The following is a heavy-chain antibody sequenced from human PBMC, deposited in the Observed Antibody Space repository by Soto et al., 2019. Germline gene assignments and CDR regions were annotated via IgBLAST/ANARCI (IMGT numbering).Heavy chain of an antibody. CDR2: IYYSGRT. CDR1: GDSISSSNYY. J-gene: IGHJ5*02. CDR3: ARGGSIWSGYYTWPNWFAP. Sequence: SETLSLTCAVSGDSISSSNYYWGWIRQPPGKGREWVGSIYYSGRTYYNPSLTSRVTMSVDTSKNQFSLKLSSVTAADTAVYYCARGGSIWSGYYTWPNWFAPWGQGTLVTVSS. V-gene: IGHV4-39*01. D-gene: IGHD3-3*01.